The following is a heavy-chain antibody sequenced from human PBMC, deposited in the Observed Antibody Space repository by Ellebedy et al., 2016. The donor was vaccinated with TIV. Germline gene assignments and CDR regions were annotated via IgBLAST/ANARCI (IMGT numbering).Heavy chain of an antibody. CDR2: IYSGGTT. J-gene: IGHJ4*02. CDR1: GLTFRSYV. Sequence: GGSLRLSCSVSGLTFRSYVFHWVRQAPGKGLEWVSVIYSGGTTHYADSVKGRFTISRDKSKNTMYLQMNSLRAEDTAVYYCAKYSYFFTNFFDSWGQGTLVTVSS. CDR3: AKYSYFFTNFFDS. D-gene: IGHD5-18*01. V-gene: IGHV3-53*01.